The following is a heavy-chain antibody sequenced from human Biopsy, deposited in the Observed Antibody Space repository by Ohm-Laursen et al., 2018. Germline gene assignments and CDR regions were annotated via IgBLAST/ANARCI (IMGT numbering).Heavy chain of an antibody. CDR3: ARGYSRRVSIFEASIYWFDT. CDR2: MIPSSGKT. J-gene: IGHJ5*02. D-gene: IGHD6-6*01. CDR1: GYSFSTYD. Sequence: VASVKDSCKASGYSFSTYDVNWVRQARGQGLEWTGWMIPSSGKTGYAQRFQGRVTLTMNTSISTAYMELSGLRSEDTAVYFCARGYSRRVSIFEASIYWFDTWGQGTLVTVSS. V-gene: IGHV1-8*01.